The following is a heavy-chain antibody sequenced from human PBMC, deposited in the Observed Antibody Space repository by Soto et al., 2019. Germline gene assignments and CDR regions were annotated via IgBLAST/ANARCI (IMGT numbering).Heavy chain of an antibody. CDR1: GFTFSSYA. D-gene: IGHD6-19*01. CDR2: ISGSGGST. Sequence: PGGSLRLSCAASGFTFSSYAMSWVRQAPGKGLEWVSAISGSGGSTYYADSVKGRFTISRDNSKNTLYLQMNSLRAEDTAVYYCARDQGWDYYYGMDVWGQGTTVTVSS. J-gene: IGHJ6*02. V-gene: IGHV3-23*01. CDR3: ARDQGWDYYYGMDV.